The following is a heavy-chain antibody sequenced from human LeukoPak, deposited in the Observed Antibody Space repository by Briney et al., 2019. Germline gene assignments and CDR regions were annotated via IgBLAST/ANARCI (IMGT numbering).Heavy chain of an antibody. V-gene: IGHV1-2*02. CDR1: GYTFTVYY. J-gene: IGHJ5*02. D-gene: IGHD6-6*01. CDR3: ARDLVTHWFDL. Sequence: ASGTVSFTASGYTFTVYYIHWVRQAPGQGHEWMCWINPNSGGTDYAQKFQGRVTITMDTYITTAYMELSRLRSDATALYSCARDLVTHWFDLWGQGTLVTVSS. CDR2: INPNSGGT.